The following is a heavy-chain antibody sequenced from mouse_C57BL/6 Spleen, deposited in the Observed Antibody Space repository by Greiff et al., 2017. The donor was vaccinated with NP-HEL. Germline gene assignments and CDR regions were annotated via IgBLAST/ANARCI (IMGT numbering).Heavy chain of an antibody. CDR1: GYTFTSYW. CDR3: ARRGLELDY. D-gene: IGHD3-3*01. CDR2: IHPNSGST. V-gene: IGHV1-64*01. J-gene: IGHJ2*01. Sequence: ASVKLSCKASGYTFTSYWMHWVKQRPGQGLEWIGMIHPNSGSTNYNEKFKSKATLTVDKASSTAYMQLSSLTSEDSAVYYCARRGLELDYWGKGTTLTVSS.